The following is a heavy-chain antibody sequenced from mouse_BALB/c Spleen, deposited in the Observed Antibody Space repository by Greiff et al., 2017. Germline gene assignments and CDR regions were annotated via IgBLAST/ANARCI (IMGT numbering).Heavy chain of an antibody. D-gene: IGHD1-1*01. CDR3: ARRGLTEDYAMDY. V-gene: IGHV1-67*01. J-gene: IGHJ4*01. CDR2: ISTYYGNT. Sequence: QVQLQQSGPELVRPGVSVKISCKGSGYTFTDYAMHWVKQSHAKSLEWIGVISTYYGNTNYNQKFKGKATMTVDKSSSKAYMELARLTSEDSAIYYCARRGLTEDYAMDYWGQGTSVTVSS. CDR1: GYTFTDYA.